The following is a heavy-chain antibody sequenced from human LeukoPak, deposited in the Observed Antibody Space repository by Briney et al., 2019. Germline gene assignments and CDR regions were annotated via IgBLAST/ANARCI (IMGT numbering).Heavy chain of an antibody. CDR1: GGSISSYY. CDR3: ARGACSSTSCYADY. Sequence: SETLSLTCTVSGGSISSYYWSWIRQPPGKGLECIGYIYYSGSTNYNPSLKSRVTISVDTSKNQFSLKPSSVTAADTAVYYCARGACSSTSCYADYWGQGTLVTVSS. V-gene: IGHV4-59*01. D-gene: IGHD2-2*01. CDR2: IYYSGST. J-gene: IGHJ4*02.